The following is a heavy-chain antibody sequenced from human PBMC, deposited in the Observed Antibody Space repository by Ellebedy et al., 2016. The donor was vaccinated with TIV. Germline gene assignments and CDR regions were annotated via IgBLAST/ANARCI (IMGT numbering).Heavy chain of an antibody. V-gene: IGHV4-61*08. J-gene: IGHJ5*02. CDR1: GDSVSSGDYY. Sequence: SETLSLXXTVSGDSVSSGDYYWAWIRQPPGKRLEWIGYIYSSGTTTYNPSLRSRVTMSLDTSKNQFSLKLSSVTAADTAVYYCARHWDIVVLWFNPWGQGTLVTVSS. D-gene: IGHD2-15*01. CDR3: ARHWDIVVLWFNP. CDR2: IYSSGTT.